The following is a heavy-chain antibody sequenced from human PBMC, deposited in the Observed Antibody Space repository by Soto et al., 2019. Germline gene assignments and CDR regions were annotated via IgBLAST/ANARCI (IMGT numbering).Heavy chain of an antibody. V-gene: IGHV1-69*01. J-gene: IGHJ5*02. CDR1: GGTFSSYA. Sequence: QVQLVQSGAEVKKPGSSVKVSCKASGGTFSSYAISWVRQAPGQGLEWMGGIIPIFGTANYAQKFQGRVTITADESTSTAYMELGSLRSEDTAVYYCARDKVTTRGVGDPPNWFDPWGQGTLVTVSS. CDR3: ARDKVTTRGVGDPPNWFDP. D-gene: IGHD4-17*01. CDR2: IIPIFGTA.